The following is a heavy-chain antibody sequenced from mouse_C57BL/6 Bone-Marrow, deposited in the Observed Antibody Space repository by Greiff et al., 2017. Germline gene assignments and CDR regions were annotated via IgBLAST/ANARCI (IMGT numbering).Heavy chain of an antibody. CDR2: IDPSDSYT. Sequence: QVQLQQPGAELVRPGTSVKLSCKASGYTFTSYWMHWVKQRPGQGLEWIGVIDPSDSYTNYNQKFKGKATLTVDTSSSTAYMQLSRLTSEDSAVYYCARNTMAYWGQGTLVTVSA. V-gene: IGHV1-59*01. CDR1: GYTFTSYW. J-gene: IGHJ3*01. CDR3: ARNTMAY. D-gene: IGHD1-1*02.